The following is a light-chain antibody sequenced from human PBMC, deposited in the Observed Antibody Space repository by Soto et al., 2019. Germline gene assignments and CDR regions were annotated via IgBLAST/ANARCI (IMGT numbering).Light chain of an antibody. CDR3: QQSGSSTLT. CDR1: QSVRNKY. V-gene: IGKV3-20*01. Sequence: IVLTQYPGTLSLSPGERATLSCRASQSVRNKYLAWYQQKPGQAPRFIIFATSNRATGIPDRFSGGVSGTDGTITISRLEQEDFAVYYCQQSGSSTLTFGRGTKVDIK. CDR2: ATS. J-gene: IGKJ4*01.